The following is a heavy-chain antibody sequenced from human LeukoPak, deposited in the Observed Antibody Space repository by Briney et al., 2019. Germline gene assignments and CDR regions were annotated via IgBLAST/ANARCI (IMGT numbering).Heavy chain of an antibody. D-gene: IGHD3-3*01. Sequence: ASVKVSCKASGYTFTSYAMNWVRQAPGQGIEWMGWINTNTGNPTYAQGFTGRFVFSLDTSVSTAYLQISSLKAEDTAVYYCAREAITIFGLVRTQTTKGPHRFDPWGQGTLVTVSS. CDR2: INTNTGNP. J-gene: IGHJ5*02. CDR1: GYTFTSYA. CDR3: AREAITIFGLVRTQTTKGPHRFDP. V-gene: IGHV7-4-1*02.